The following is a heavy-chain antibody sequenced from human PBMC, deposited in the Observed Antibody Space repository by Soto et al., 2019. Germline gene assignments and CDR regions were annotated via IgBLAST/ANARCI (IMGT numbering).Heavy chain of an antibody. Sequence: EVQLLDSGGALVQPGGSLRLSCDASGFTFRNYAMNWVRQAPGKGLDWVSAISGSGGSTYYADSVKGRFTISRGNCKNTLYLKMSSLRAEDTAVYYCAKRPLVSGSGYDLNYWGQGTLVTVST. D-gene: IGHD5-12*01. J-gene: IGHJ4*02. CDR3: AKRPLVSGSGYDLNY. CDR1: GFTFRNYA. CDR2: ISGSGGST. V-gene: IGHV3-23*01.